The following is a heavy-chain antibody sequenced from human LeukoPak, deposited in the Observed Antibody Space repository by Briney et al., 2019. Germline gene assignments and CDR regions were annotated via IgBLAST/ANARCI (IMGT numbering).Heavy chain of an antibody. CDR2: IYYSGST. CDR1: GGSISSYY. J-gene: IGHJ6*03. D-gene: IGHD6-19*01. CDR3: ARHSSGWYGYYYYYMDV. V-gene: IGHV4-59*08. Sequence: SETLSLTCTVSGGSISSYYWSWIRQPPGKGLEWIGYIYYSGSTNYNPSLKSRVTISADTSKNQFSLKLSSVTAADTAVYYCARHSSGWYGYYYYYMDVWGKGTTVTVSS.